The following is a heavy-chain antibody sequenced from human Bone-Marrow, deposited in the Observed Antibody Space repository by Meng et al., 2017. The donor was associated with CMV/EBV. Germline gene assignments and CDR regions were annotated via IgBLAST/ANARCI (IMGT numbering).Heavy chain of an antibody. D-gene: IGHD2-2*01. V-gene: IGHV1-58*01. Sequence: SVKVSCKASGFTFTSSAVQWVRQARGQRLEWIGWIVVGSGNTNYAQKFQGRVTITADKSTSTAYMELSSLRSEDTAVYYCASLGYCSSTSCRAVDYYYGMDVWGQGTTVTVSS. CDR2: IVVGSGNT. CDR1: GFTFTSSA. J-gene: IGHJ6*02. CDR3: ASLGYCSSTSCRAVDYYYGMDV.